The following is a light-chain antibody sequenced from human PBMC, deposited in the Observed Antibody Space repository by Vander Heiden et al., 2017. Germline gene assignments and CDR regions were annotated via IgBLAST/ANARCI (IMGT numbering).Light chain of an antibody. CDR1: SSDIRGYDY. J-gene: IGLJ1*01. V-gene: IGLV2-14*03. CDR2: DVT. Sequence: QSALTQPASVSGSPGQSITISCTGTSSDIRGYDYVSWYRQHPGKAPKLMIYDVTNRPSEVSYRFSGSKSGNTASLTISGLQAEDEADYYCSSYTSSRTYAFGTGTKVTVL. CDR3: SSYTSSRTYA.